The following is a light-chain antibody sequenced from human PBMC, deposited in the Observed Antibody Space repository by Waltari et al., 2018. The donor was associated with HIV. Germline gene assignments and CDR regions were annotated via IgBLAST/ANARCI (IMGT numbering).Light chain of an antibody. CDR3: QAWDSNTAV. CDR2: QDT. J-gene: IGLJ1*01. CDR1: SLGTKY. V-gene: IGLV3-1*01. Sequence: SHELTQSPSLSVSPGQTASVTCSGDSLGTKYVYWYQHKPGQSPVLVIYQDTKRPSGIPERFSGSNSGNTATLTISGTQVMDEADYYCQAWDSNTAVFGSGTKVTVL.